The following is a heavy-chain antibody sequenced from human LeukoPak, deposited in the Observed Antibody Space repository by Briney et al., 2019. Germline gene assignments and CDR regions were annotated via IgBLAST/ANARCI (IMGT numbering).Heavy chain of an antibody. CDR1: GFTFSSYA. Sequence: PGRSLRLSCAASGFTFSSYAMHWVRQAPGKGLEWAAVISYDGSNKYYADSVKGRFTISRDNSKNTLYLQMNSLRAEDTAVYYCARDLERIAVAPCVWGQGTLVTVSS. J-gene: IGHJ4*02. CDR2: ISYDGSNK. D-gene: IGHD6-19*01. CDR3: ARDLERIAVAPCV. V-gene: IGHV3-30-3*01.